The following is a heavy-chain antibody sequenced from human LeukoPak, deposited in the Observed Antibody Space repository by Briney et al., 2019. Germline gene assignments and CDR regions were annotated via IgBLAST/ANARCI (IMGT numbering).Heavy chain of an antibody. CDR1: GYTFTGYY. V-gene: IGHV1-2*06. Sequence: GASVKVSCKASGYTFTGYYMHWVRQAPGQGLEWMGRINPNSGGTNYAQKFQGRVTMTRDTSISTAYMELSRLRSDDTALYYCARLPEGIAVAGRRYMDVWGKGTTVTVSS. J-gene: IGHJ6*03. D-gene: IGHD6-19*01. CDR3: ARLPEGIAVAGRRYMDV. CDR2: INPNSGGT.